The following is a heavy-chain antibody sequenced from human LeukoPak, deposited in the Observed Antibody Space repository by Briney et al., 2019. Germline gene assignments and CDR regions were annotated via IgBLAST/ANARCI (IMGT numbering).Heavy chain of an antibody. Sequence: SETLSLTCTVSGGSISSSSYYWGWIRQPPGKGLEWIGHIYYSGSTNYNPSLESRVTISLDTSKSQFSLRLSSVTAADTAVYHCARLRSGSSGAFDIWGQGTMVTVSS. D-gene: IGHD6-25*01. CDR2: IYYSGST. CDR3: ARLRSGSSGAFDI. J-gene: IGHJ3*02. V-gene: IGHV4-61*05. CDR1: GGSISSSSYY.